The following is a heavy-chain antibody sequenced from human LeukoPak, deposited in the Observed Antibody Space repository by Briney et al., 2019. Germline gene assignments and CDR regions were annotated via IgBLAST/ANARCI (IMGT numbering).Heavy chain of an antibody. CDR1: GFTFSTYA. J-gene: IGHJ6*03. Sequence: GWSLRLSCAASGFTFSTYAMSWVRQAPGKGLEGGSLIGGSDGRTRYADSVKGRFTISRDNSKNTLYLEMNSLRAEDTAVYYCAKDSSSYDWGYMDVWGKGTTVTISS. CDR2: IGGSDGRT. D-gene: IGHD3-22*01. V-gene: IGHV3-23*01. CDR3: AKDSSSYDWGYMDV.